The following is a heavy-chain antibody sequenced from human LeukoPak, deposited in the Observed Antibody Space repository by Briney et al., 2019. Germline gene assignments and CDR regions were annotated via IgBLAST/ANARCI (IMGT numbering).Heavy chain of an antibody. CDR2: ISSSGSTI. CDR3: ARSVDTAMDPFDC. CDR1: GFTFSDYY. V-gene: IGHV3-11*04. J-gene: IGHJ4*02. D-gene: IGHD5-18*01. Sequence: GGSLRLSCAASGFTFSDYYMSWIRQAPGKGLEWVSYISSSGSTIYYADSVKGRFTISRDNSRNTLYLQMNSLRAEDTAVYYCARSVDTAMDPFDCWGQGTLVTVSS.